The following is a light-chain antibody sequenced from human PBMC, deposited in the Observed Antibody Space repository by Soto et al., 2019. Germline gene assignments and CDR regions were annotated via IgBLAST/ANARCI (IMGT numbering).Light chain of an antibody. V-gene: IGKV3-20*01. CDR1: QSVSSSY. Sequence: IVLTQSPGTLSLSPGERATLSCRASQSVSSSYLAWYQQKPGQAPRLLIYGASSRATGIPDRFSGSGSGTGFTLTISRLEPEDFAVYYCQQYGSPITFGQGTRLEIK. CDR2: GAS. CDR3: QQYGSPIT. J-gene: IGKJ5*01.